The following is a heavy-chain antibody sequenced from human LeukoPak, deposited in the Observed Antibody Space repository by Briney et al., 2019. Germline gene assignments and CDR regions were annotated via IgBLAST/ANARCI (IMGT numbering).Heavy chain of an antibody. D-gene: IGHD4-17*01. V-gene: IGHV3-7*01. CDR1: GFTISNHW. CDR3: ARGNYGLDI. CDR2: INPDGSQK. J-gene: IGHJ3*02. Sequence: GGSLRLSCAASGFTISNHWLTWVRQAPGRGLEWVAHINPDGSQKDCVASVTGRFTISRYTAKNSVYLQVNSLRAEDTALYYCARGNYGLDIWGQGTMVTVSS.